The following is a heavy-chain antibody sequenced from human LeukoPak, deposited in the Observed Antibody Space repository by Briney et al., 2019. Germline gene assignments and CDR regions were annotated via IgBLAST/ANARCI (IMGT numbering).Heavy chain of an antibody. CDR2: ISSSGCSI. CDR3: ARDRVNLNDGFDP. V-gene: IGHV3-48*03. Sequence: PGGSLRLSCAASGFTFSTYEMNWVRQAPGRELEGVSYISSSGCSIYYVDSVKGRFTISRGNAKNSLYLQMNSLRAEDTAVYYCARDRVNLNDGFDPWGQGTLVTVSS. CDR1: GFTFSTYE. D-gene: IGHD1-20*01. J-gene: IGHJ5*02.